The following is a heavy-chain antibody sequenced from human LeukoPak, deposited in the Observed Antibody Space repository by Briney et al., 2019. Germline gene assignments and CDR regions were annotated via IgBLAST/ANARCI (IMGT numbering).Heavy chain of an antibody. Sequence: GGSLRLSCAASGFTVSSNYMSWVRQAPGKGLEWVSVIYSGVSTYYADSGKGRFTISRDNSKNTLYLQMNSLRAEDTAVYYCARDGSSGSRDAFDIWGQGTMVTVSS. CDR1: GFTVSSNY. V-gene: IGHV3-53*01. CDR2: IYSGVST. D-gene: IGHD6-19*01. CDR3: ARDGSSGSRDAFDI. J-gene: IGHJ3*02.